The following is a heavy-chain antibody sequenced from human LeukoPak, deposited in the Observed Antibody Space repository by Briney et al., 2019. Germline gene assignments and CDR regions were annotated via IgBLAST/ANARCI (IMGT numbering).Heavy chain of an antibody. CDR2: IRGDGGDT. CDR3: ARDRVLGSGSSDY. CDR1: GFTFSNYW. V-gene: IGHV3-74*01. D-gene: IGHD3-10*01. J-gene: IGHJ4*02. Sequence: GGSLRLSCTVSGFTFSNYWMHWVRQAPGKGLVWVSRIRGDGGDTNYADSVKGRFTVSRDNAKNTLYLQMNSLTTEDTAVYFCARDRVLGSGSSDYWGQGTLVTVSS.